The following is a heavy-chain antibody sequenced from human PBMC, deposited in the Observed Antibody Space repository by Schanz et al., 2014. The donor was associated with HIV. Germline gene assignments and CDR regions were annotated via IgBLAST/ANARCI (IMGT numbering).Heavy chain of an antibody. CDR1: GGTLSNYA. D-gene: IGHD3-22*01. CDR3: VRVANYDGDDYYQRSHFDL. J-gene: IGHJ4*02. Sequence: QVQLLQSGAEVKKTGSPVKVSCKAFGGTLSNYAISWVRQAPGQGLEWLGLIMPKFGTENYAQKYQGRVTLTADATTAYMDLSSLKFEDTAVYYCVRVANYDGDDYYQRSHFDLWGQGTLVTVSS. CDR2: IMPKFGTE. V-gene: IGHV1-69*01.